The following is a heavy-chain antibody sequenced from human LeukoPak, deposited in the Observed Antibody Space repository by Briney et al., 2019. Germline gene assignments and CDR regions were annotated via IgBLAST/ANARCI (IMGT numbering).Heavy chain of an antibody. CDR1: GDSITSGNYC. D-gene: IGHD6-19*01. CDR2: ITYSGST. J-gene: IGHJ3*02. Sequence: SETLSLTCTVSGDSITSGNYCWGWIRQPPGKGLEWMGSITYSGSTYYNPSLKSRVTVSVDMSKNQFSLKLRSVTAADTAVYYCVRPRTSGWSVNAFDIWGQGTMVTVSS. CDR3: VRPRTSGWSVNAFDI. V-gene: IGHV4-39*01.